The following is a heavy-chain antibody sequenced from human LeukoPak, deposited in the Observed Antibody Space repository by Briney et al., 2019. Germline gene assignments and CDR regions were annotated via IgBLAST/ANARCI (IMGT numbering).Heavy chain of an antibody. CDR1: GYTFTSNY. CDR2: IHPSGGNT. D-gene: IGHD2-2*01. V-gene: IGHV1-46*01. J-gene: IGHJ4*02. CDR3: ARDCSSTRCQGPVFDN. Sequence: ASVKVSCKASGYTFTSNYMHWVRQAPGPGLEWMGIIHPSGGNTNYAQKFQGRVAMTRDTSTSTVYMEPSSLRSEDTAIYYRARDCSSTRCQGPVFDNWGQGTLVTVSS.